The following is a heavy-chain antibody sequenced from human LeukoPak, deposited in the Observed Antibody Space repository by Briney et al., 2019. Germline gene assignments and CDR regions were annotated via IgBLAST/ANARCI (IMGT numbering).Heavy chain of an antibody. D-gene: IGHD3-3*01. CDR1: GYTFTSHG. J-gene: IGHJ4*02. Sequence: GASVKVSCKASGYTFTSHGISWVLQAPGHGLEWMGWISAYNGNTNYAQKLQGRVTMTTDTSTSTAYMELRSLRSDDTAVYYCARVGTIFGVVIIPTTSPFDYWGQGTLVTVSS. CDR3: ARVGTIFGVVIIPTTSPFDY. CDR2: ISAYNGNT. V-gene: IGHV1-18*01.